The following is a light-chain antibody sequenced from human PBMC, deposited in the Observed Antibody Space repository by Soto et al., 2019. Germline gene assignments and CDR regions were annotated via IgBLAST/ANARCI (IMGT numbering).Light chain of an antibody. Sequence: ETVITQSPATLSVSPGERVTLSCRASQSVNSDLAWYQKKAGQAPRLLIYGSSTRATGIPARFSGGGSGTEFTLTISSLQSEDFAVYYCQQNDNWPRTFGQGTKVDIK. CDR1: QSVNSD. J-gene: IGKJ1*01. CDR3: QQNDNWPRT. V-gene: IGKV3-15*01. CDR2: GSS.